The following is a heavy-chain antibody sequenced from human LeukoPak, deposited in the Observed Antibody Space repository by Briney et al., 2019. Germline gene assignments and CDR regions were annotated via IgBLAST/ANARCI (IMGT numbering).Heavy chain of an antibody. V-gene: IGHV3-48*01. J-gene: IGHJ6*03. CDR3: ARGPDIVATIDYYTDV. CDR2: ISSSSSTI. Sequence: GGSLRLSCAASGFTFSSYSMNWVRQAPGKGLEWVSYISSSSSTIYYADSVKGRLTISRDNAKISLYLQMYSLRAEDTAVYYCARGPDIVATIDYYTDVWGKGTTVTVSS. D-gene: IGHD5-12*01. CDR1: GFTFSSYS.